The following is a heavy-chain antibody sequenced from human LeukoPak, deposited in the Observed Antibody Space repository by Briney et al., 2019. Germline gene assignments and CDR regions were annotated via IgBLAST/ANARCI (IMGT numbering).Heavy chain of an antibody. V-gene: IGHV5-51*01. J-gene: IGHJ4*02. D-gene: IGHD6-19*01. CDR1: GYSFTNYW. CDR3: ARQEQWLVPNFDY. Sequence: GESLKISCKGGGYSFTNYWIVWVRQMPGKGLEWMGIIYPGDSDTRYSPSFQGQVTISADKSISTAYLQWSSLKASDTAMYYCARQEQWLVPNFDYWGQGTLVTVSS. CDR2: IYPGDSDT.